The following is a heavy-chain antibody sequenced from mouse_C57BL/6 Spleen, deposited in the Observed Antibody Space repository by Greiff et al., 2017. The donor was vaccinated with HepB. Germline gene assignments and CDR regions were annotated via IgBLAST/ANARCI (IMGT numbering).Heavy chain of an antibody. CDR2: IDPETGGT. CDR3: ARGRGLLVNFDY. Sequence: QVQLQQSGAELVRPGASVTLSCKASGYTFTDYEMHWVKQTPVHGLEWIGAIDPETGGTAYNQKFKGKAKLTADKSSSTAYMELRSLTSEDSAVYYCARGRGLLVNFDYWGQGTTLTVSS. J-gene: IGHJ2*01. CDR1: GYTFTDYE. V-gene: IGHV1-15*01. D-gene: IGHD2-3*01.